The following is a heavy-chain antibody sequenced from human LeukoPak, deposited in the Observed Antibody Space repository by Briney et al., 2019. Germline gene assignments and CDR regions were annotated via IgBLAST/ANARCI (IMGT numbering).Heavy chain of an antibody. Sequence: GGSLRLSCAASGFIFSSYSMSWVRQAPGEGLEWVSTISKTADSESYADSVKGRFTISRDNSKNTLYLQMNSLRADDTAVYYCARPPTVTTVVFDYWGQGTLVTVSS. CDR2: ISKTADSE. D-gene: IGHD4-17*01. J-gene: IGHJ4*02. CDR1: GFIFSSYS. V-gene: IGHV3-23*01. CDR3: ARPPTVTTVVFDY.